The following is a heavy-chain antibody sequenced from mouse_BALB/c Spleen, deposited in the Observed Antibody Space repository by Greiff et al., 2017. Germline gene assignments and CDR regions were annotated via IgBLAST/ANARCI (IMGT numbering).Heavy chain of an antibody. CDR3: ARDGSSYYWYFDV. CDR1: GFTFSSFG. D-gene: IGHD1-1*01. CDR2: ISSGSSTI. Sequence: EVQVVESGGGLVQPGGSRKLSCAASGFTFSSFGMHWVRQAPEKGLEWVAYISSGSSTIYYADTVKGRFTISRDNPKNTLFLQMTSLRSEDTAMYYCARDGSSYYWYFDVWGAGTTVTVSS. V-gene: IGHV5-17*02. J-gene: IGHJ1*01.